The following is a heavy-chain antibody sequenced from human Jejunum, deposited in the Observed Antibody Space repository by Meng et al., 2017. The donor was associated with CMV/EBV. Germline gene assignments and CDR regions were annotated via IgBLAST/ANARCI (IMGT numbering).Heavy chain of an antibody. J-gene: IGHJ4*02. Sequence: YPFSSYVISWVRQAPGQGLGWMGWISVYNGNTNYAQKFQGRVTLTTDTSTTTAYMELTNLRSDDTAVYYCARETARPLAGGGYDYWGQGALVTVSS. D-gene: IGHD3-16*01. V-gene: IGHV1-18*01. CDR3: ARETARPLAGGGYDY. CDR1: YPFSSYV. CDR2: ISVYNGNT.